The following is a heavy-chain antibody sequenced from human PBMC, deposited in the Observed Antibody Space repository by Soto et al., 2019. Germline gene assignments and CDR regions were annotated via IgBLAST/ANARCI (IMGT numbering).Heavy chain of an antibody. Sequence: VQLQESGPGLVKPSQTLSLTCTISGGSMNSGGYCWSWIRQHPGEGLEWIGCISYGGTTSYNPSLKSRVIISVDTSKNQFSLKLTSVTAADTAVYYCSRGILVWGQGTLITVSS. D-gene: IGHD2-15*01. CDR3: SRGILV. J-gene: IGHJ4*02. CDR1: GGSMNSGGYC. CDR2: ISYGGTT. V-gene: IGHV4-31*03.